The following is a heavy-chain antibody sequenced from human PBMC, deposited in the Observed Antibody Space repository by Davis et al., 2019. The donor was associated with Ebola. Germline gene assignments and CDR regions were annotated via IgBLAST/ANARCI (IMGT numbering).Heavy chain of an antibody. D-gene: IGHD1-7*01. CDR1: GGSISSYY. V-gene: IGHV4-4*07. Sequence: PSETLSLTCTVSGGSISSYYWSWIRQPAGKGLEWIGRIYTSGSTNYNPSLKSRVTMSVDTSKNQFSLKLSSVTAADTAVYYCARGETYNWNYAGWFDPWGQGTLVTVSS. CDR2: IYTSGST. CDR3: ARGETYNWNYAGWFDP. J-gene: IGHJ5*02.